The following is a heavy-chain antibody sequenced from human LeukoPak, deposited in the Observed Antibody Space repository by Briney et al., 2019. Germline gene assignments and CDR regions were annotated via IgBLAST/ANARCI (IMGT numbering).Heavy chain of an antibody. D-gene: IGHD6-19*01. V-gene: IGHV4-34*01. CDR2: INHSGST. Sequence: RASETLSLTCAVYGGSFSGYYWSWIRQPPGKGLEWIGEINHSGSTNYNPSLKSRVTISVDTSKNQFSLKLSSVTAADTAVYYCAREDSSGWYDYWGQGTLVTVSS. CDR3: AREDSSGWYDY. CDR1: GGSFSGYY. J-gene: IGHJ4*02.